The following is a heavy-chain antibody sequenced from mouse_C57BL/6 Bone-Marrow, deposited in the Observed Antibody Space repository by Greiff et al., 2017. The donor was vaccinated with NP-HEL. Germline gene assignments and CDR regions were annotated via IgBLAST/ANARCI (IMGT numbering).Heavy chain of an antibody. V-gene: IGHV1-81*01. Sequence: VQRVESGAELARPGASVKLSCKASGYTFTSYGISWVKQRTGQGLEWIGEIYPRSGNTYYNEKFKGKATLTADKSSSTAYMELRSLTSEDSAVYFCARLGLYGNYFDYWGQGTTLTVSS. CDR3: ARLGLYGNYFDY. J-gene: IGHJ2*01. CDR2: IYPRSGNT. D-gene: IGHD2-1*01. CDR1: GYTFTSYG.